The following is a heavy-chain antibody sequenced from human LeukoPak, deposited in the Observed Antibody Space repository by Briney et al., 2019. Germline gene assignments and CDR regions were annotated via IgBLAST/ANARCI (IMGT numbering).Heavy chain of an antibody. CDR3: ARDRPYSSSSELCYYYGMDV. V-gene: IGHV1-69*04. J-gene: IGHJ6*02. Sequence: SVKVSCKASGGTLSRYAISWVRQAPGHGLEWMGRIFPILGIANYAQKFQGRVTITADKSTSTAYMELSSLRSEDTAVYYCARDRPYSSSSELCYYYGMDVWGQGTTVTVSS. CDR2: IFPILGIA. D-gene: IGHD6-6*01. CDR1: GGTLSRYA.